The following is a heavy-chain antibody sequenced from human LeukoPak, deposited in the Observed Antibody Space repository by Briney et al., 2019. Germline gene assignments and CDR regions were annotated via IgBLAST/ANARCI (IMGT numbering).Heavy chain of an antibody. CDR1: GFTFSSYG. CDR2: ISYDGSNK. V-gene: IGHV3-30*03. D-gene: IGHD3-16*01. CDR3: ARDNRDLWFWFDL. Sequence: GRSLRLSCAASGFTFSSYGMHWVRLAPGKGLEWVAVISYDGSNKHYADSVKGRFTISRDNSKNTLYLQMNSLRAEDTAVYYCARDNRDLWFWFDLWGQGTPVIVSS. J-gene: IGHJ5*02.